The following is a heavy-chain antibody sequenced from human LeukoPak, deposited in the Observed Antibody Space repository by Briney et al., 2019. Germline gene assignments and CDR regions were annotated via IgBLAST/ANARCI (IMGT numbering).Heavy chain of an antibody. J-gene: IGHJ4*02. D-gene: IGHD5-18*01. Sequence: GGSLRLSCAASGFTFSSFWVHWVRQAPGKGLVWISRINSDGSSTNYADSVKGRFTISRDNAKNSLYLQMNSLRAEDTAVYFCARQQQQLWYDWGQGTLATVSS. CDR3: ARQQQQLWYD. CDR2: INSDGSST. V-gene: IGHV3-74*01. CDR1: GFTFSSFW.